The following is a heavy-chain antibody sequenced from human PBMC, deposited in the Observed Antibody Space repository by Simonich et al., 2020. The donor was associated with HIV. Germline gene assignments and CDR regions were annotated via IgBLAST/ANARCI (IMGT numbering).Heavy chain of an antibody. J-gene: IGHJ4*02. V-gene: IGHV3-9*01. D-gene: IGHD3-10*01. Sequence: EVQLVESGGGLVQPGRSLRLSCAASGFTFDDYAMHWGRQAPGKGLGWVSGISWNSGSIGYADSVKGRFTISRDNAKNSLYLQMNSLRAEDTALYYCAKDKGAYYGSGSPVYWGQGTLVTVSS. CDR3: AKDKGAYYGSGSPVY. CDR2: ISWNSGSI. CDR1: GFTFDDYA.